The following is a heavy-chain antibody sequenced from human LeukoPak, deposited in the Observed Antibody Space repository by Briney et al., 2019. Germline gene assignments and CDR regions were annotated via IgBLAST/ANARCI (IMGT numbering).Heavy chain of an antibody. CDR1: GFTFSSYA. J-gene: IGHJ6*02. Sequence: GGSLRLSCAASGFTFSSYAMSWVRQAPGKGLEWVAVISYDGSNKYYADSVKGRFTISRDNSKNTLYLQMNSLRAEDTAVYYCAREYHIVVVTAEYYGMDVWGQGTTVTVSS. CDR2: ISYDGSNK. V-gene: IGHV3-30-3*01. CDR3: AREYHIVVVTAEYYGMDV. D-gene: IGHD2-21*02.